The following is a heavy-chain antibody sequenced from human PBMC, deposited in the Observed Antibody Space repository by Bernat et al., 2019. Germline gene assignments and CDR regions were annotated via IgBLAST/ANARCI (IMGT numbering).Heavy chain of an antibody. CDR3: AKCPIRPTEFDY. CDR1: GFTFSSYA. Sequence: EVQLLESGGGLVQPGGSLRLSCAASGFTFSSYAMSWVRQAPGKGLEWVSAISGSGGSTYYAGSVKGRFTSSRDNSKNTLYLQMNSLRAEDTAVYYCAKCPIRPTEFDYWGQGTLVTVSS. V-gene: IGHV3-23*01. CDR2: ISGSGGST. J-gene: IGHJ4*02.